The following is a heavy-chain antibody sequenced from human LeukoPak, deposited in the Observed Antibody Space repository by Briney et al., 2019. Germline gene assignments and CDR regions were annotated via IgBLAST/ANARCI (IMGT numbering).Heavy chain of an antibody. D-gene: IGHD4-11*01. V-gene: IGHV3-30*12. CDR3: ASDSNYANYYYYMDV. CDR1: GFTFNSFA. CDR2: IPSDGSDK. Sequence: GGSLRLSCAASGFTFNSFAMHWVRQAPGKGLEHLAFIPSDGSDKYYADSVKGRFTISRDNAKNSLYLQMNSLRAEDTAVYYCASDSNYANYYYYMDVWGKGTTVTVSS. J-gene: IGHJ6*03.